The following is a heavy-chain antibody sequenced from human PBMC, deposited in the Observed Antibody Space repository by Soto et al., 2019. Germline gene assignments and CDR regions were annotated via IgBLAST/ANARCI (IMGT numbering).Heavy chain of an antibody. V-gene: IGHV1-69*13. Sequence: SVKVSFKASGGTFSSYAISWVRQAPGQGLEWMGGIIPIFGTANYAQKFQGRVTITADESTSTAYMELSSLRSEDTAVYYCARGFGELLYDWFDPWGQGTLVTVSS. J-gene: IGHJ5*02. CDR2: IIPIFGTA. CDR1: GGTFSSYA. D-gene: IGHD3-10*01. CDR3: ARGFGELLYDWFDP.